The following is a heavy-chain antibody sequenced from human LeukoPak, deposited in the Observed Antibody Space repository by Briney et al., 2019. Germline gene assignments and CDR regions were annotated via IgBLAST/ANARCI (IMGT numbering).Heavy chain of an antibody. D-gene: IGHD4-17*01. CDR3: ARGLTTVTTFDY. Sequence: GGSLRLSCAASGFTFSSYAMSWVRQAPGKGLEWVSAISGSGGSTYYADSVKGRFTISRDNAKNSLYLQMNSLRAEDTAVYYCARGLTTVTTFDYWGQGTLVTVSS. V-gene: IGHV3-23*01. CDR1: GFTFSSYA. J-gene: IGHJ4*02. CDR2: ISGSGGST.